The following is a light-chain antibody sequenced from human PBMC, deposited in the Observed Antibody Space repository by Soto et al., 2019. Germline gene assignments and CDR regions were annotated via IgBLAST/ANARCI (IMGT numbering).Light chain of an antibody. CDR3: SSYAGSKNYVV. CDR1: SSDIGAYNF. J-gene: IGLJ2*01. CDR2: GVS. Sequence: QSALTQPPSASGSPGQSVSISCTGTSSDIGAYNFVSWYQQHPGKAPRLMIYGVSKRPSGVPDRFSGSKSGNTASLTVSGLKDEDEADYYCSSYAGSKNYVVFGGGTKVTVL. V-gene: IGLV2-8*01.